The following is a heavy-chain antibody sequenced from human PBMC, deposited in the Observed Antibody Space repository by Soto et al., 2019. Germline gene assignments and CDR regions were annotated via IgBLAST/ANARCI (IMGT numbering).Heavy chain of an antibody. V-gene: IGHV1-18*04. CDR3: ARVLGWSSSGWYWFDP. CDR2: ISAYNGNT. Sequence: XSVKVACKASGYPFTSYGVIWVRRAPGQGLEWMGWISAYNGNTNYAQRLQGRVTMTTDTSTSTAYMELRSLRSDDTAVYYCARVLGWSSSGWYWFDPCGQRTLVTVSS. J-gene: IGHJ5*02. D-gene: IGHD6-19*01. CDR1: GYPFTSYG.